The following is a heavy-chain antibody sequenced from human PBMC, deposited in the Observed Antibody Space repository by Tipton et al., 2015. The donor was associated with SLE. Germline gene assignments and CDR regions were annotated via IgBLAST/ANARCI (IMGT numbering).Heavy chain of an antibody. V-gene: IGHV4-39*01. J-gene: IGHJ6*02. D-gene: IGHD6-19*01. CDR1: GGSISSSSYY. CDR3: ARQSVASYYYYGLDV. Sequence: TLSLTCTVSGGSISSSSYYWGWIRQPPGKGLEWIGSIYYSGSTYYNPSLKSRVTISVDTSKNQFSLKLSSVTAADTAVCYCARQSVASYYYYGLDVWGQGTTVTVSS. CDR2: IYYSGST.